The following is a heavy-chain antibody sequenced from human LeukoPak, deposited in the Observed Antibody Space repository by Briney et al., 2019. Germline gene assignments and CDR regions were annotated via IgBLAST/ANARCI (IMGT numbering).Heavy chain of an antibody. CDR1: GFTFTDYS. CDR2: ISTVSTYT. V-gene: IGHV3-21*06. J-gene: IGHJ6*03. Sequence: GGSLRLSCAASGFTFTDYSMTWVRQAPGKGLEWVASISTVSTYTFYSDSMKGRCSITRDNAKNMLYLQMSSLSAEDTAVYYCARDGGGFYYYYMDVWGSGTTVTVSS. D-gene: IGHD6-25*01. CDR3: ARDGGGFYYYYMDV.